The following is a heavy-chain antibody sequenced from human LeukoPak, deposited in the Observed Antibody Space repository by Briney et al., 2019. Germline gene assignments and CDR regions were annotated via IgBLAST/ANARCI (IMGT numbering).Heavy chain of an antibody. CDR2: ISWNSGSI. CDR3: AKDKSRDDSAPSRVFFFALDI. V-gene: IGHV3-9*01. Sequence: PGRSLRLSCAASGFTFDDYAMHWVRQAPGKGLEWVSGISWNSGSIGYADSVKGRFTISRDNAKNSLYLQMNSLRAEDTALYYCAKDKSRDDSAPSRVFFFALDIWGQGTMVTVSS. J-gene: IGHJ3*02. D-gene: IGHD3-22*01. CDR1: GFTFDDYA.